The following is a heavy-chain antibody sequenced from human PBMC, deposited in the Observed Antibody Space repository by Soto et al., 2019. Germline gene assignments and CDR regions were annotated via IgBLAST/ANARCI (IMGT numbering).Heavy chain of an antibody. CDR1: GGTFSSYP. J-gene: IGHJ6*02. CDR3: AKVLVVAATAYYYYYGMDV. V-gene: IGHV1-69*13. Sequence: ASVKVSCKASGGTFSSYPISWVRQAPGQGLEWMGGIIPIFGTTNYVQKFRGRVTITADESTSTAYMELSSLRSEDTAVYYCAKVLVVAATAYYYYYGMDVWGQGTTVTVSS. D-gene: IGHD2-15*01. CDR2: IIPIFGTT.